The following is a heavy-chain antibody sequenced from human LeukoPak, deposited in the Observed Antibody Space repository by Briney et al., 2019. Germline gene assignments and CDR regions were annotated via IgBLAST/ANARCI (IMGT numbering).Heavy chain of an antibody. CDR3: SRCLSTIFRGKSCSFDP. CDR2: MNPNSGKI. D-gene: IGHD3-10*01. V-gene: IGHV1-8*01. J-gene: IGHJ5*02. Sequence: ASVNASCLPSGYTFPSYHLNWVRQAPGHGLEWIGWMNPNSGKICYEQKLQVRVTMHQHTPISPAYLELSSQRPEDPARHYCSRCLSTIFRGKSCSFDPGGEGTRVSVSS. CDR1: GYTFPSYH.